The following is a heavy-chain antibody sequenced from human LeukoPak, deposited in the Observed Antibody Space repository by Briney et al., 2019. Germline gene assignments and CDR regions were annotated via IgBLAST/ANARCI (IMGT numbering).Heavy chain of an antibody. V-gene: IGHV1-2*02. CDR3: ARDLRMVRGVHFDY. D-gene: IGHD3-10*01. CDR2: INPNSGGT. J-gene: IGHJ4*02. CDR1: GYTFTGYY. Sequence: ASVKVSCKASGYTFTGYYMHWVRQAPGQGLEWMGWINPNSGGTNYAQKFQGRVTMTRDTSISTAYMELSRLRSDDTAVYYCARDLRMVRGVHFDYRGQGTLVTVSS.